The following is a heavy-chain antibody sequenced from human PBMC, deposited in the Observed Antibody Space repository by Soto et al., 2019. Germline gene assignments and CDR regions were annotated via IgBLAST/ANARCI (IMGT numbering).Heavy chain of an antibody. Sequence: ASVKVSCKASGYTFTSYDINWVRQATGQGLEWMGWMNPNSGNTGYAQKFQGRVTMTRNTSISTAYMELSSLRSEDTAVYYCARGGMYDFWSGYRHYYYMDVWGKGTTVTVSS. CDR2: MNPNSGNT. V-gene: IGHV1-8*01. CDR1: GYTFTSYD. J-gene: IGHJ6*03. D-gene: IGHD3-3*01. CDR3: ARGGMYDFWSGYRHYYYMDV.